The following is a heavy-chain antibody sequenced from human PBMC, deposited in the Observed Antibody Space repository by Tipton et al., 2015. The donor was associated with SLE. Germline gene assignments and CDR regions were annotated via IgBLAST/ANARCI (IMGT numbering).Heavy chain of an antibody. CDR3: ARGAKERIALVRVRPYCFDY. V-gene: IGHV4-34*01. Sequence: TLSLTCAVYGGSFSGYSLSWIRQPPGKGLEWIGQTNPSGNTNYNPSLKSRVTISVDTSNNQLSLKLTSVTAADTAVYYCARGAKERIALVRVRPYCFDYWGQGCMVTDPS. J-gene: IGHJ4*02. CDR1: GGSFSGYS. D-gene: IGHD3-10*01. CDR2: TNPSGNT.